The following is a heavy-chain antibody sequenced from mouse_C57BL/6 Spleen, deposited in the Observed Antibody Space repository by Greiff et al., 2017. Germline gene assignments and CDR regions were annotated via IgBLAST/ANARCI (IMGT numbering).Heavy chain of an antibody. CDR1: GYSFTSYY. D-gene: IGHD5-2*01. J-gene: IGHJ4*01. V-gene: IGHV1-66*01. CDR3: ARGNTMDY. CDR2: IYPGSGNT. Sequence: QVQLQQSGPELVKPGASVKISCTASGYSFTSYYIHWVKQRPGQGLEWIGGIYPGSGNTKYNEKFKGKATMTADTSSSTAYMQLSSLTAEDSAVYYCARGNTMDYWGQGTSVTVSS.